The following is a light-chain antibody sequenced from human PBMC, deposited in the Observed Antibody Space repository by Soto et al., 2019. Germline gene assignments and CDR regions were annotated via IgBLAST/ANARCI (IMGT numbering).Light chain of an antibody. CDR1: SSNFVGDKY. CDR3: CSYIGHDIDV. Sequence: QSSLTQPRSGSGSPGQSVAISCTGTSSNFVGDKYVAWYQKHPGKAPRLVIFDVNKRPSGVPDRFSGSKSGNTASLTISGLQAEDEADHYCCSYIGHDIDVFGAGTKVTAL. CDR2: DVN. J-gene: IGLJ1*01. V-gene: IGLV2-11*01.